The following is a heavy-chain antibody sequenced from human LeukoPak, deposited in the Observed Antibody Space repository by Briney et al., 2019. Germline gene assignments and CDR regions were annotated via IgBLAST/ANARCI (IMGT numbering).Heavy chain of an antibody. CDR3: AREGDFWSGYLIAAYFDY. CDR2: ISYDGSNK. V-gene: IGHV3-30*04. CDR1: GFTFSSYA. J-gene: IGHJ4*02. Sequence: GRSLRLSCAASGFTFSSYAMHWVRQAPGKGLEWVAVISYDGSNKYYADSVKGRFTISRDNSKNTLYLQMYSLRAEDTAVYYCAREGDFWSGYLIAAYFDYWGQGTLVTVSS. D-gene: IGHD3-3*01.